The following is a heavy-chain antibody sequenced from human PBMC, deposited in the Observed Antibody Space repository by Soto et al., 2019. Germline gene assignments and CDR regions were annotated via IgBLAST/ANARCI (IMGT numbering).Heavy chain of an antibody. D-gene: IGHD3-10*01. J-gene: IGHJ6*02. CDR2: LHSGGDT. Sequence: EVQLVESGGGLVQPGGSLRLSCAASGIPVSSNYMTWVRQAPGKGLEWVSVLHSGGDTYYANSVKGRFTISRHDSKNTLFLQMNSLTAEDTAVYYCARDGPYYYASRMDVWGQGTTVTVSS. CDR1: GIPVSSNY. CDR3: ARDGPYYYASRMDV. V-gene: IGHV3-53*04.